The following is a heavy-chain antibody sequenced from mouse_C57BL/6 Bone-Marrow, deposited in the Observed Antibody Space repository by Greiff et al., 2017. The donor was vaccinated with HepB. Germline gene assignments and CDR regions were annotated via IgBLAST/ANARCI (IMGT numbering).Heavy chain of an antibody. D-gene: IGHD2-12*01. V-gene: IGHV1-64*01. CDR2: IHPNSGST. CDR1: GYTFTSYW. CDR3: ARPLLYRSFAY. J-gene: IGHJ3*01. Sequence: QVQLKQPGAELVKPGASVKLSCKASGYTFTSYWMHWVKQRPGQGLEWIGMIHPNSGSTNYNEKFKSKATLTVDKSSSTAYMQLSSLTSEDSAVYYCARPLLYRSFAYWGQGTLVTVSA.